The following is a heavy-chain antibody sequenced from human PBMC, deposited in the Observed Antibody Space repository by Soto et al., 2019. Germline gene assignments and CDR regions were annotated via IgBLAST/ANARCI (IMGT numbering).Heavy chain of an antibody. V-gene: IGHV3-48*02. Sequence: GGSLRLSCAASGFTFSSYSMNWVRQAPGKGLEWVSYISSSSSSIYYADSVKGRFTISRDNAKNSLYLQMNSLRDEDTAGYYCARERDSGSYSSGFDYWGQGTLVTVSS. CDR3: ARERDSGSYSSGFDY. CDR1: GFTFSSYS. J-gene: IGHJ4*02. D-gene: IGHD1-26*01. CDR2: ISSSSSSI.